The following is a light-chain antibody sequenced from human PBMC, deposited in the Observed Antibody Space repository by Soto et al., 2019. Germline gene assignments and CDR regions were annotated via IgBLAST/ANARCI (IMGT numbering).Light chain of an antibody. CDR1: QSVSTN. Sequence: EIVMTQSPATLSVSPGERATLSCRASQSVSTNLAWYQQKPGQAPRLLMYGASTRATGIPARFSGSGSGTEFHLSIRGLLSEVFAFSYCLLYLLWPLSRFGQGTKLEIK. CDR3: LLYLLWPLSR. J-gene: IGKJ2*03. V-gene: IGKV3-15*01. CDR2: GAS.